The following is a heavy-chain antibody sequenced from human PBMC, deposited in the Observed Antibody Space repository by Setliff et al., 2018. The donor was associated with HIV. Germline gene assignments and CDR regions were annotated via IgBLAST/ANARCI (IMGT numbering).Heavy chain of an antibody. CDR2: INPDSRGT. V-gene: IGHV1-2*06. CDR1: GYAFTDYS. D-gene: IGHD6-13*01. CDR3: ARGVKGIATTGKYYFDN. Sequence: GASVKVSCKTSGYAFTDYSIHWVRQAPGQGLEWVGRINPDSRGTNYAQTFQGRVTMTRDTSVSTAYMELSRLKSDDTAVFYCARGVKGIATTGKYYFDNWRQGTLVTVSS. J-gene: IGHJ4*02.